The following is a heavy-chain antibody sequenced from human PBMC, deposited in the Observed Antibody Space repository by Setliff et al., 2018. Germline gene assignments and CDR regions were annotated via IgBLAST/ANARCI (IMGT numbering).Heavy chain of an antibody. Sequence: ASVKVSCKTSGFPLTGYYMHWVRQTPGQGLEWMGWINPSSGGTNYAQKFQGRVTMTRDTSISTAYMELSRLTSDDTAVYYCAKDGSGSYDYLDYWGQGTLVPVSS. CDR1: GFPLTGYY. V-gene: IGHV1-2*02. D-gene: IGHD6-13*01. CDR2: INPSSGGT. CDR3: AKDGSGSYDYLDY. J-gene: IGHJ4*02.